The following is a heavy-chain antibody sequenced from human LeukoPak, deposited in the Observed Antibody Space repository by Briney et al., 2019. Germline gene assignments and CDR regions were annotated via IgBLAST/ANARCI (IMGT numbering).Heavy chain of an antibody. Sequence: TSETLSLTCTVSGGSISSYYWSWIRQPPGKGLEWIGEINQSGSTNCDPSLKSRVSMSIDTSKSQFSLNLRSVTAADTAVYYCARYVPVRTGTTRASFDYWGQGTLVTVSS. CDR1: GGSISSYY. CDR3: ARYVPVRTGTTRASFDY. CDR2: INQSGST. V-gene: IGHV4-34*01. J-gene: IGHJ4*02. D-gene: IGHD1-1*01.